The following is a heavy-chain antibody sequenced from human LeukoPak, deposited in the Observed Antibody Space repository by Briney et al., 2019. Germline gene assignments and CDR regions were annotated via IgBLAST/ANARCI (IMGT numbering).Heavy chain of an antibody. J-gene: IGHJ2*01. CDR3: ARTPPSSRQGQWLALERDWYFDF. Sequence: WETLSLSCTVSGGSISSSSYCWGRIAPRPGMGLVWNGKSYYSGSTNYNRSFKSRVTISVETSKNQSSPELSSGTAADTDVYYCARTPPSSRQGQWLALERDWYFDFWGRGTLVTVSS. CDR1: GGSISSSSYC. D-gene: IGHD6-19*01. CDR2: SYYSGST. V-gene: IGHV4-61*05.